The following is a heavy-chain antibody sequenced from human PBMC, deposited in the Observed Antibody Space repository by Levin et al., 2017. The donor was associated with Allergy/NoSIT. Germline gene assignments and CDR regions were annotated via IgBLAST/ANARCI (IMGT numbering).Heavy chain of an antibody. J-gene: IGHJ4*02. CDR1: GFTFSSYG. V-gene: IGHV3-30*18. Sequence: GESLKISCAASGFTFSSYGMHWVRQAPGKGLEWVAVISYDGSNKYYADSVKGRFTISRDNSKNTLYLQMNSLRAEDTAVYYCAKGSTTVTHRLDYWGQGTLVTVSS. CDR3: AKGSTTVTHRLDY. D-gene: IGHD4-17*01. CDR2: ISYDGSNK.